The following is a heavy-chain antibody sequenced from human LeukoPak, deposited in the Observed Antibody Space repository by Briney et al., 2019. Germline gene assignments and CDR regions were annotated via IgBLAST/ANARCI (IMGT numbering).Heavy chain of an antibody. J-gene: IGHJ4*02. CDR1: GGSFSGYY. CDR2: INHSGST. Sequence: KPSETLSLTWAVYGGSFSGYYWSWIRQPPGKGLEWIGEINHSGSTNYNPSLKSRVTISVDTSKNQFSLKLSSVTAADTAVYYCARVGMHYCSGGSCYFDYWGQGTLVTVSS. CDR3: ARVGMHYCSGGSCYFDY. V-gene: IGHV4-34*01. D-gene: IGHD2-15*01.